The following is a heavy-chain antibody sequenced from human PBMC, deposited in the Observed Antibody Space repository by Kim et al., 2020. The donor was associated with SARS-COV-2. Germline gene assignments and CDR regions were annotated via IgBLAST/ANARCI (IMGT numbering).Heavy chain of an antibody. CDR1: GGSISSYY. J-gene: IGHJ5*02. V-gene: IGHV4-59*13. Sequence: SETLSLTCTVSGGSISSYYRSWIRQPPGKGLEWIGYIYYSGSTNYNPSLKSRVTISVDTSKNQFSLKLSSVTAADTAVYYCARAGEPDQKRRLWFGELGSYNWFDPWGQGTLVTVSS. CDR2: IYYSGST. D-gene: IGHD3-10*01. CDR3: ARAGEPDQKRRLWFGELGSYNWFDP.